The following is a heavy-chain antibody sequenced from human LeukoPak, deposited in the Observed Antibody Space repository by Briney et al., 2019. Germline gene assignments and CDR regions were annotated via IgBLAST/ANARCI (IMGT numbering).Heavy chain of an antibody. CDR3: ARDRKWGYYYYGMDV. D-gene: IGHD1-26*01. CDR1: GYTFTGYY. V-gene: IGHV1-2*02. J-gene: IGHJ6*02. Sequence: GASVKVSCRASGYTFTGYYMHWVRQAPGQGLEWMGWINPNSGGTNYAQKFQGRVTMTRDTSISTAYMELSRLRSDDTAVYYCARDRKWGYYYYGMDVWGQGTTVTVSS. CDR2: INPNSGGT.